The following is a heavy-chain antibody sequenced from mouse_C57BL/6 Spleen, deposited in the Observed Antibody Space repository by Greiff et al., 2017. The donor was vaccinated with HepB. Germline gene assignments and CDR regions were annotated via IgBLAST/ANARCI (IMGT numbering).Heavy chain of an antibody. V-gene: IGHV1-15*01. CDR2: IDPETGGT. CDR3: TTYYLDY. Sequence: VKLVESGAELVRPGASVTLSCKASGYTFTDYEMHWVKQTPVHGLEWIGAIDPETGGTAYNQKFKGKAILTADKSSSTAYMELRSLTSEDSAVYYCTTYYLDYWGQGTTLTVSS. J-gene: IGHJ2*01. CDR1: GYTFTDYE.